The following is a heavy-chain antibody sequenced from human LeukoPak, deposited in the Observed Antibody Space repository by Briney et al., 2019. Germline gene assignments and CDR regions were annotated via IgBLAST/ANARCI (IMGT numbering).Heavy chain of an antibody. Sequence: ESEGSLRLSCAASGFTFSRHWMTWVRQAPGKGLEWVSYISSSGSTIYYADSVKGRFTISRDNAKNSLYLQMNSLRAEDTAVYYCARDMVLFDYWGQGTLVTVSS. J-gene: IGHJ4*02. CDR1: GFTFSRHW. CDR2: ISSSGSTI. D-gene: IGHD4/OR15-4a*01. V-gene: IGHV3-48*04. CDR3: ARDMVLFDY.